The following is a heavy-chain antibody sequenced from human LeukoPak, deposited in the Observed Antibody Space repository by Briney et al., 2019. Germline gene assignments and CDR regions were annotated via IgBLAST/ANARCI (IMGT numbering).Heavy chain of an antibody. J-gene: IGHJ4*02. D-gene: IGHD5-24*01. CDR2: IRSKAYGGTT. CDR1: GFTFDDYA. V-gene: IGHV3-49*03. Sequence: GGSLRLSCTASGFTFDDYAMSWFRQAPGKGLEWVGFIRSKAYGGTTEYAASVKGRFTISRDDSKSIAYLQMNSLKTEDTAVYYCAKVRRRWLQLMGIEYYFDYWGQGTLVTVSS. CDR3: AKVRRRWLQLMGIEYYFDY.